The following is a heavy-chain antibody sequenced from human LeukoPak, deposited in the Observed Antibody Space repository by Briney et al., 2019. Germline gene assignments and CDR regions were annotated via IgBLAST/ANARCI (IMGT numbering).Heavy chain of an antibody. CDR2: VHLSGAT. Sequence: SETLSLTCAVSGGSITTTNWWRWVRQPPGKGLEWIGEVHLSGATNYNPSLESRVSMSIDKSKNHLSLEVTSVTAADTAIYYCTRESGAFSPFGFWGQGTLLTVSS. D-gene: IGHD1-26*01. V-gene: IGHV4-4*02. CDR3: TRESGAFSPFGF. J-gene: IGHJ4*02. CDR1: GGSITTTNW.